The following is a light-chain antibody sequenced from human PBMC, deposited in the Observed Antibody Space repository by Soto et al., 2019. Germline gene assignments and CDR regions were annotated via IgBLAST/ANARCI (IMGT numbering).Light chain of an antibody. CDR2: DAS. CDR3: QQYDSYSYT. CDR1: ESISIL. V-gene: IGKV1-5*01. Sequence: DIQMTQSPSTLSASEGDRVTITCRASESISILLAWYQQKPVKAPKLLIYDASSLESGVPSRFTGSGSGTEFTLTISSLQPDDFATYYCQQYDSYSYTFGQGTKLEMK. J-gene: IGKJ2*01.